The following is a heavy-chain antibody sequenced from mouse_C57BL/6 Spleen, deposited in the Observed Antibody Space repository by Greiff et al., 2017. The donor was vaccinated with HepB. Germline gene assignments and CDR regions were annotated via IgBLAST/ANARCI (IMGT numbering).Heavy chain of an antibody. Sequence: EVKLMESGGGLVQPGGSMKLSCAASGFTFSDAWMDWVRQSPEKGLEWVAEIRNKANNHATYYAESVKGRFTISRDDSKSSVYLQMNSLRAEDTGIYYCTTDYGYYYAMDYWGQGTSVTVSS. V-gene: IGHV6-6*01. CDR3: TTDYGYYYAMDY. CDR2: IRNKANNHAT. D-gene: IGHD1-2*01. CDR1: GFTFSDAW. J-gene: IGHJ4*01.